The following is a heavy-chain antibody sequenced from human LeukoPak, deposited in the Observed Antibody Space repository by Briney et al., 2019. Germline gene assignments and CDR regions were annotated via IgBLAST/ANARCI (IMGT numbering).Heavy chain of an antibody. V-gene: IGHV1-2*02. J-gene: IGHJ4*02. CDR2: INPNSGDT. D-gene: IGHD1-14*01. CDR3: SRDTTPLDY. CDR1: GYTFTGSY. Sequence: ASVKVSCKASGYTFTGSYMHWVRQASGQGLEWMGWINPNSGDTHYAQKFQGRVTMTRDTSISTAYMEMARLRSDDTAVYYCSRDTTPLDYWGQGTLVTVSS.